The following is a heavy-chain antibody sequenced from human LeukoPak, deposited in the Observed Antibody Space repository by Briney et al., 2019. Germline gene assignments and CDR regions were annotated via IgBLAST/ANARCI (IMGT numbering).Heavy chain of an antibody. V-gene: IGHV1-46*01. Sequence: GASVKVSCKAFGFNLSNYYMHWVRQAPGQGLEWMGVISPTGDGTEYARNFYGRVTLTRDMSTSTVFMELRSLKSEDAAVYYCARELPRAGWLDPWGQGALVTVSS. J-gene: IGHJ5*02. CDR3: ARELPRAGWLDP. D-gene: IGHD3-10*01. CDR2: ISPTGDGT. CDR1: GFNLSNYY.